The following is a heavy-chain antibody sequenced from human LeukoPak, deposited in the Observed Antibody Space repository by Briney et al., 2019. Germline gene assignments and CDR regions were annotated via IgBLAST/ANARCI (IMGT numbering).Heavy chain of an antibody. Sequence: ASVKVSCKASGGTFSSYATSWVRQAPGQGLEWMGGIIPISGTANYAQKFQGRVTITADESTSTAYMELSSLRSEDTAVYYCARDPYYYDSSGYYYYYGMDVWGQGTTVTVSS. CDR3: ARDPYYYDSSGYYYYYGMDV. V-gene: IGHV1-69*01. D-gene: IGHD3-22*01. CDR2: IIPISGTA. CDR1: GGTFSSYA. J-gene: IGHJ6*02.